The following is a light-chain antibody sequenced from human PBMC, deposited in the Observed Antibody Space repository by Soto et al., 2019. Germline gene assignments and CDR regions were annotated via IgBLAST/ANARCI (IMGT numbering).Light chain of an antibody. Sequence: EIVLTQSPGTLSLSPGERATLSCRASQSVSNNYLDWYQQKPCQAPRLRIYGASHRATGIPDRFSGSESGRDFTLTISRLEPDDFAVYYCQQYGRTGTFVQRTKVEIK. CDR3: QQYGRTGT. CDR2: GAS. CDR1: QSVSNNY. V-gene: IGKV3-20*01. J-gene: IGKJ1*01.